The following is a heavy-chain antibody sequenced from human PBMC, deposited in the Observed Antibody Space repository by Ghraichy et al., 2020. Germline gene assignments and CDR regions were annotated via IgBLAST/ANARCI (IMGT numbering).Heavy chain of an antibody. Sequence: GGSLRLSCAASGFTFSNYWMHWVRQAPGEGLEWVASMNRDGSITNYADSVTGRFTISRDNAKNTLYLQMNSLRVEDTAVYYCAREFGASQSYWGQGTLVTVSS. CDR2: MNRDGSIT. CDR3: AREFGASQSY. J-gene: IGHJ4*02. D-gene: IGHD3-16*01. V-gene: IGHV3-74*01. CDR1: GFTFSNYW.